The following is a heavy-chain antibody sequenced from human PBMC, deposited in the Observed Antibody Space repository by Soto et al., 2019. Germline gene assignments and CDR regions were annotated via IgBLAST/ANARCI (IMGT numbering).Heavy chain of an antibody. V-gene: IGHV3-33*01. Sequence: QVQLVESGGGVVQPGRSLRLSCAASGFTFSSYGMHWVRQAPGKGLEWVAVIWYDGSNKYYADSVKGRFTISRDNSKNTMDLQMNSLRAEDTAVYYCARDPNPPQWQAHPFDYWGQGTLVTVS. CDR2: IWYDGSNK. J-gene: IGHJ4*02. CDR3: ARDPNPPQWQAHPFDY. CDR1: GFTFSSYG. D-gene: IGHD6-19*01.